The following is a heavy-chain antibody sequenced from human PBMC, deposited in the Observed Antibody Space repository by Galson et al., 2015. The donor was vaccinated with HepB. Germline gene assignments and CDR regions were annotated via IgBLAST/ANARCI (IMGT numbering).Heavy chain of an antibody. CDR3: ARDRDILTGYYIYFDY. Sequence: SLRLSCAASGFTFSSYSMNWVRQAPGKGLEWVSFISSSSSYIYYADSVKGRFTISRDNAKNSLYLQMNSLRAEDTAVYYCARDRDILTGYYIYFDYWGQGTLVTVSS. V-gene: IGHV3-21*01. J-gene: IGHJ4*02. CDR1: GFTFSSYS. CDR2: ISSSSSYI. D-gene: IGHD3-9*01.